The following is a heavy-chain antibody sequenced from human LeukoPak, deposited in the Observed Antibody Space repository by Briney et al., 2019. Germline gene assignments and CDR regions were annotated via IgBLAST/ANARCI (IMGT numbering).Heavy chain of an antibody. D-gene: IGHD3-16*01. CDR2: VTGSGGST. J-gene: IGHJ4*02. V-gene: IGHV3-23*01. CDR3: AKGGRSSDYVYSFEY. CDR1: GFTFSSYA. Sequence: GGSLRLSCAASGFTFSSYAMSWVRQAPGKGLEWVSTVTGSGGSTYYPDSVKGRFTISRDNSKNTLYLQMNSLRAEDTAVYYCAKGGRSSDYVYSFEYWGQGTLVTVSS.